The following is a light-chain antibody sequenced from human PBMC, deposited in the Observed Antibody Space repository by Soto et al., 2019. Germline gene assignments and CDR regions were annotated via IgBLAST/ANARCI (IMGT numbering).Light chain of an antibody. Sequence: EVVMTQSPASLSASPGERVTLSCRASQNIRSSLAWYQQRPGQAPRLLIYDASTRATGIPPRFSGGGSWTEVTVTIISLQSEDFAIYYCQQYDIWPPYTFGQGTKVEF. V-gene: IGKV3-15*01. CDR3: QQYDIWPPYT. CDR1: QNIRSS. CDR2: DAS. J-gene: IGKJ2*01.